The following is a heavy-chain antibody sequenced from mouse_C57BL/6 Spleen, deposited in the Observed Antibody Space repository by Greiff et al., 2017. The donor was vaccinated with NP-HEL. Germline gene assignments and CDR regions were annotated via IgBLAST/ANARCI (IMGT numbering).Heavy chain of an antibody. D-gene: IGHD1-1*01. V-gene: IGHV14-1*01. CDR3: TSFITTVVASG. J-gene: IGHJ3*01. CDR1: GFNIKDYY. CDR2: IDPEDGDT. Sequence: VQLQQSGAELVRPGASVKLSCTASGFNIKDYYMHWVKQRPEQGLEWIGRIDPEDGDTEYAPKFQGKATMTADTSSNTAYLQLSSRTSEDTAVYYCTSFITTVVASGWGQVTLVTVSA.